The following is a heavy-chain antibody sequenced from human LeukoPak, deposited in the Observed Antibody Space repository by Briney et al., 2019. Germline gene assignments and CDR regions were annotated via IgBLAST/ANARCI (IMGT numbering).Heavy chain of an antibody. D-gene: IGHD3-22*01. CDR1: GYTFTSYY. CDR3: ARARYDTHWYFDL. V-gene: IGHV1-69*13. CDR2: IIPIFGTA. J-gene: IGHJ2*01. Sequence: GASVKVSCKASGYTFTSYYMHWVRQAPGQGLEWMGGIIPIFGTANYAQKFQGRVTITADESTSTAYMELSSLRSEDTAVYYCARARYDTHWYFDLWGRGTLVTVSS.